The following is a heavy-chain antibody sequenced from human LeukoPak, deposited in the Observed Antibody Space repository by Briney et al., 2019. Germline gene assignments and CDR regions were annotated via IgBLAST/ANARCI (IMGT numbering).Heavy chain of an antibody. CDR1: GGSISSYY. V-gene: IGHV4-4*07. CDR3: ARDRAPYGPRVVWYFDL. J-gene: IGHJ2*01. D-gene: IGHD4-17*01. CDR2: IYTSGST. Sequence: SETLSLICTVSGGSISSYYWSWIRQPAGKGLEWIGRIYTSGSTNYNPSLKGRVTMSVDTSKNQFSLKLSSVTAADTAVYYCARDRAPYGPRVVWYFDLWGRGTLVTVSS.